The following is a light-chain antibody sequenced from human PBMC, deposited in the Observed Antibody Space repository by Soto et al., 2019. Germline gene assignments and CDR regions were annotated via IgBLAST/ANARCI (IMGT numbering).Light chain of an antibody. Sequence: IQLTQSPSSLSASVGDRFTITFRASQDISSYLGWYQQKPGKAPKLLIYAASTLQSGVPSRFSGSGSGTDFTLTINSLQPEDFATYYCQQYNSYSRKCGQGTKGDIK. J-gene: IGKJ1*01. CDR3: QQYNSYSRK. CDR2: AAS. V-gene: IGKV1-9*01. CDR1: QDISSY.